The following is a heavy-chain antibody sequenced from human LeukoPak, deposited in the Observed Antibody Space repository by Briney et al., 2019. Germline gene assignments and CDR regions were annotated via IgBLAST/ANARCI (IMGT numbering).Heavy chain of an antibody. CDR2: IYYSGST. J-gene: IGHJ6*04. V-gene: IGHV4-59*01. Sequence: SETLSLTCTVSGGSISSYYWSWIRQPPGKGLEWIGYIYYSGSTNYNPSLKSRVTISVDTSKNQFSLKLSSVTAADTAVYYCARDHCSSTSCLDVLYYYYGMDVWGKGTTVTVSS. CDR3: ARDHCSSTSCLDVLYYYYGMDV. CDR1: GGSISSYY. D-gene: IGHD2-2*01.